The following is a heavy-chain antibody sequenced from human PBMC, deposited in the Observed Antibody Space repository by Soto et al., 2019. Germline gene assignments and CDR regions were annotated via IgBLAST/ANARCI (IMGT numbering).Heavy chain of an antibody. CDR3: ARESIPRYFDWLLHNELEYNWFDP. CDR2: IWYDGSNK. J-gene: IGHJ5*02. Sequence: GGSLRLSCAASGFTFSSYGMHWVRQAPGKGLKWVAVIWYDGSNKYYADSVKGRFTISRDNSKNTLYLQMNSLRAEDTAVYYCARESIPRYFDWLLHNELEYNWFDPWGQGTLVTVSS. V-gene: IGHV3-33*01. D-gene: IGHD3-9*01. CDR1: GFTFSSYG.